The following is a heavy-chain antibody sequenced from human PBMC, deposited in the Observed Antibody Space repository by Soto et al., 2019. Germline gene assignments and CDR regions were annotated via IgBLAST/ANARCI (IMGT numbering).Heavy chain of an antibody. CDR2: IYYSGST. CDR1: GGSISSYY. CDR3: SREGSYGLFDS. V-gene: IGHV4-59*01. J-gene: IGHJ4*02. Sequence: SETLSLTCTVSGGSISSYYWSWTPQPPGKGLEWIGYIYYSGSTNYNPSLKSRVTISVDTSKNQFSLKLTSVTAADTAVYYCSREGSYGLFDSWGQGTRVTVSS. D-gene: IGHD3-16*01.